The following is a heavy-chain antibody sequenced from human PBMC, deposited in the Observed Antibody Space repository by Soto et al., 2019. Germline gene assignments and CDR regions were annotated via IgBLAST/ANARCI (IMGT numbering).Heavy chain of an antibody. Sequence: GGSLRLSYAASGFTFSSYAMHWVRQAPGKGLEWVAVISYDGSNKYYADSVKGRFTISRDNAKNTLYLQMNSLRAEDTAVYYCAVAVAGPTAIGYWGQGTLVTVSS. D-gene: IGHD6-19*01. CDR2: ISYDGSNK. V-gene: IGHV3-30-3*01. J-gene: IGHJ4*02. CDR3: AVAVAGPTAIGY. CDR1: GFTFSSYA.